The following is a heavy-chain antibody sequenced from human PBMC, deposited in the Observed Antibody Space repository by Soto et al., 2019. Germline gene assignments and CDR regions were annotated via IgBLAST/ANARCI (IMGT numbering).Heavy chain of an antibody. J-gene: IGHJ4*02. Sequence: PSETLSLTCTVSGASISSGRSYWSWIRQHPGKGLEWIGYMFYSGSTYYHPSLKSRVNISADTSKNQFPLRLTSVTPADTAMYYCARDNGYGHFDSWGQGTLVTVSS. D-gene: IGHD5-12*01. CDR1: GASISSGRSY. V-gene: IGHV4-31*03. CDR3: ARDNGYGHFDS. CDR2: MFYSGST.